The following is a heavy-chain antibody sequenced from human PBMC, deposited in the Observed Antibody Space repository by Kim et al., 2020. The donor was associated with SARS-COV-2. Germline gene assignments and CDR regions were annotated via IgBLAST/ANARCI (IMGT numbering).Heavy chain of an antibody. CDR2: IYYSGST. Sequence: SETLSLTCTVSGGSISSSSYYWGWIRQPPGKGLEWIGSIYYSGSTYYNPSLKSRVTISVDTSKNQFSLKLSSVTAADTAVYYCASLPTRYQLLWRGKVDPRGQGTPVTVSS. J-gene: IGHJ5*01. D-gene: IGHD2-2*01. CDR3: ASLPTRYQLLWRGKVDP. CDR1: GGSISSSSYY. V-gene: IGHV4-39*01.